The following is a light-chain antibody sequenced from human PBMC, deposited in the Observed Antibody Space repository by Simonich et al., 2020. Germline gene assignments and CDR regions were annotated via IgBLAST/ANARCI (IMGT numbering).Light chain of an antibody. Sequence: DIVMTQSPDSLAVSLGERATINCKSSQGVLYSSNNKNYLAWSQQKPGKPPELLIYWASTRESGVPDRFSGSGSGTDFTLTISSLQAEDVAVYYCQQYYSTPLTFGGGTKVEIK. V-gene: IGKV4-1*01. CDR3: QQYYSTPLT. CDR2: WAS. CDR1: QGVLYSSNNKNY. J-gene: IGKJ4*01.